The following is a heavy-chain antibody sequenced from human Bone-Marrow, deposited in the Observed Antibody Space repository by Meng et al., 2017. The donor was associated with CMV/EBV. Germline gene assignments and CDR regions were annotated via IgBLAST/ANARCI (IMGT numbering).Heavy chain of an antibody. CDR2: IKNDGRIV. J-gene: IGHJ5*02. CDR3: ASAVPTNRP. Sequence: VFLVDAGGGLVQPGGTLRLSCAASGFTFSDYWMHWVRQAPGRGLVWVSGIKNDGRIVSHADSVKGRFTISRDNTNNMLYLQMSSLRAEDTAIYYCASAVPTNRPWGQGILVTVSS. D-gene: IGHD4-17*01. CDR1: GFTFSDYW. V-gene: IGHV3-74*01.